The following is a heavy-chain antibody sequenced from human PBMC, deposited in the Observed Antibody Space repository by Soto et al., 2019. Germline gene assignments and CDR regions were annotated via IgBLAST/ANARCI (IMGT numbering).Heavy chain of an antibody. V-gene: IGHV3-74*01. CDR1: GFTFSSYW. CDR3: VRDKGLQNDDGFDI. Sequence: PGGSLRLSCAASGFTFSSYWMHWVRQAPGKGLVWVSRINSDGSSTTYADSVKGRFTISRDNANNTLYLQMNNLRAEDTAVYYCVRDKGLQNDDGFDIWGQGTMVTVSS. CDR2: INSDGSST. D-gene: IGHD5-12*01. J-gene: IGHJ3*02.